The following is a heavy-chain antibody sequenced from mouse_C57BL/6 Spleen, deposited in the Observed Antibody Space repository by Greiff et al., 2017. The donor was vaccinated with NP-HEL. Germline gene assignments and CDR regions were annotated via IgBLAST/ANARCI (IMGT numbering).Heavy chain of an antibody. J-gene: IGHJ3*01. CDR3: ARGSNYAVPWFAY. CDR2: IYPSDSET. CDR1: GYTFTSYW. D-gene: IGHD2-5*01. Sequence: QVQLQQPGAELVRPGSSVKLSCKASGYTFTSYWMDWVKQRPGQGLEWIGNIYPSDSETHYNQKFKDKATLTVDKSSSTAYMQLSSLTSEDSAVYYCARGSNYAVPWFAYWGQGTLVTVSA. V-gene: IGHV1-61*01.